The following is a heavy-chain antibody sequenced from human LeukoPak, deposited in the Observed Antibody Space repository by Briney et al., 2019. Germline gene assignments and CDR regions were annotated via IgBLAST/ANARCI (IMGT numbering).Heavy chain of an antibody. CDR3: AIAPLDYYYSCGYSYGY. J-gene: IGHJ4*02. Sequence: XASVTVSCKASGYTFSSYDINWVRQAPGQGLEGMGWMNPNSGKTDYEQKLQGRVTMTRKNSIRTAYMELSSLRSEDSAVYYCAIAPLDYYYSCGYSYGYWGQGTLVTVSS. CDR2: MNPNSGKT. V-gene: IGHV1-8*01. CDR1: GYTFSSYD. D-gene: IGHD3-22*01.